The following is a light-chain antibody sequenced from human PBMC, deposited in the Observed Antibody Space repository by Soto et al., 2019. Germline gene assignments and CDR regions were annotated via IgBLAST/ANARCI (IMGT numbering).Light chain of an antibody. CDR3: QQYGSSGT. Sequence: EIVLTQSPGTLSRSPGERATLSCRASQSVSNNHLAWYHQNPGQTPRLLIYGASNRATGIPDRSSGSGSGTDFTLTISRLEPEDLAVYYCQQYGSSGTFGQGTKVDIK. J-gene: IGKJ1*01. CDR1: QSVSNNH. V-gene: IGKV3-20*01. CDR2: GAS.